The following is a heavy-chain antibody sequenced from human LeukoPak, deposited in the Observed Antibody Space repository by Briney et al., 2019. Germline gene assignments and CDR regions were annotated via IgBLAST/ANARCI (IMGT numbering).Heavy chain of an antibody. D-gene: IGHD3-22*01. CDR1: GYTFTGYY. J-gene: IGHJ3*02. CDR2: INPNSGGT. V-gene: IGHV1-2*02. CDR3: ARGSPTYYYDSSGLDAFDI. Sequence: GASVKVSCKASGYTFTGYYMHWVRQAPGQGLEWMGWINPNSGGTNYAQKFQGRVTMTRDTSISTAYMELSRLRSDDTAVYYCARGSPTYYYDSSGLDAFDIWGQGTMVTVSS.